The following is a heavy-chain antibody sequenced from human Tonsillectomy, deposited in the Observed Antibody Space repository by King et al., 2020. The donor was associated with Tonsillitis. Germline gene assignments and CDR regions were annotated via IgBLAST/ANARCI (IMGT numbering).Heavy chain of an antibody. D-gene: IGHD1-26*01. CDR3: ASIRVGATDY. V-gene: IGHV3-33*01. CDR2: IWYDGNKK. Sequence: VQLVESGGGVVQPGRSLRLSCAASGFTFSNYGMHWVRQAPGKGLEWVAVIWYDGNKKYYAYSVKGRFTISRDNSKNTLFLQMESLRAEDTAVYYCASIRVGATDYWGQGTLVTVSS. J-gene: IGHJ4*02. CDR1: GFTFSNYG.